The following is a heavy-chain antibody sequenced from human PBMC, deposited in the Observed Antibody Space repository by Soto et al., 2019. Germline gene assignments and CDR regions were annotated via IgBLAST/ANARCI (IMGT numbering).Heavy chain of an antibody. Sequence: ASVKVSCKASGYTFTRYTMNWVRQAPGQRLEWMGWINPDNGNTKSSQKFQDRVIITRDTSASTAYMDLSSLRSDDTAMYFCAIYHLELFRFDYWGQGTLVTVSS. D-gene: IGHD2-2*01. CDR1: GYTFTRYT. CDR2: INPDNGNT. V-gene: IGHV1-3*01. J-gene: IGHJ4*02. CDR3: AIYHLELFRFDY.